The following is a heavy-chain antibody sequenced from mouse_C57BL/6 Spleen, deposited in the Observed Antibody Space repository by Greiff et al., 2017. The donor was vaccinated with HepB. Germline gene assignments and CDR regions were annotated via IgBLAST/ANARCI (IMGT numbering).Heavy chain of an antibody. CDR2: IYPGDGDT. V-gene: IGHV1-82*01. CDR1: GYAFSSSW. Sequence: QVQLKQSGPELVKPGASVKISCKASGYAFSSSWMNWVKQRPGKGLECIGRIYPGDGDTNYNGKFKGKATLTADKSSSTAYMQLSSLTSEDSAVYFCAREKANFDYWGQGTTLTVSS. J-gene: IGHJ2*01. CDR3: AREKANFDY.